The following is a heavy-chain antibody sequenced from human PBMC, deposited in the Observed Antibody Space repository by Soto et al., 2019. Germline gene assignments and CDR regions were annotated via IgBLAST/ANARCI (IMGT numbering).Heavy chain of an antibody. J-gene: IGHJ4*02. D-gene: IGHD6-13*01. V-gene: IGHV1-8*01. CDR2: MNPNSGNT. Sequence: QVQLVQSGAEVKKPGASVRVSCKTSGYTFTNYDINWVRQATGQGLEWMGWMNPNSGNTGYGQKFQGRLSMTRDNSISTAYMELSSLRSEASAVYYCTRWGQNAADGPNFDYWGRGTLVTVSS. CDR1: GYTFTNYD. CDR3: TRWGQNAADGPNFDY.